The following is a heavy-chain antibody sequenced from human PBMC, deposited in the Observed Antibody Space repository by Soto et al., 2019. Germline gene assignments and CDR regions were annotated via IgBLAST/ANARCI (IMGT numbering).Heavy chain of an antibody. J-gene: IGHJ4*02. CDR3: LCEVSTGH. V-gene: IGHV3-30*03. CDR1: GFTFTNYA. D-gene: IGHD4-17*01. Sequence: QVQLVESGGGVVQPGRSLSLSCAASGFTFTNYAMHWVRQAPGKGLEWVSTISSDGNKKNYAGSVKGRFTISRDDSKNTVDLQMNSLRVEDTAVYHCLCEVSTGHWGQGTLVTVSS. CDR2: ISSDGNKK.